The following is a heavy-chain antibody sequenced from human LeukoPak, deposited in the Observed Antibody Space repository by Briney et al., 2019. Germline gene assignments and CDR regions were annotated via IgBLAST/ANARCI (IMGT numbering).Heavy chain of an antibody. CDR2: MNPNSGNT. Sequence: GASVKVSCKASGYTFTSYDINWVRQATGQGLEWMGWMNPNSGNTGYAQKFQGRVTMTRNTSISTAYMELSSLRSEDTAVYYCARITEADDYGDFGSWGQGTLVTVSS. D-gene: IGHD4-17*01. CDR3: ARITEADDYGDFGS. J-gene: IGHJ5*02. V-gene: IGHV1-8*01. CDR1: GYTFTSYD.